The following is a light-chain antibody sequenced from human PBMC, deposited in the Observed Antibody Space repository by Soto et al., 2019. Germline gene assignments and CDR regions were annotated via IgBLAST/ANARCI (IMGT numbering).Light chain of an antibody. CDR2: GSY. Sequence: QSVLTQPPSVSGAPGQRVTISCTGSSSNIGAGYDVNWYQQLPGTAPKLLIYGSYNRPSGVPDRFSASKSGTSASLAITGLRAEDEADYYCQSYDSSLSGVLFGGGTKLTVL. V-gene: IGLV1-40*01. J-gene: IGLJ2*01. CDR3: QSYDSSLSGVL. CDR1: SSNIGAGYD.